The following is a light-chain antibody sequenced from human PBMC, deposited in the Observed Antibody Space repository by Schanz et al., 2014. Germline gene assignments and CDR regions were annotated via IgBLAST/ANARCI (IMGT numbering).Light chain of an antibody. CDR2: DVG. V-gene: IGLV2-14*03. CDR3: TSYISSSFFWV. CDR1: SSDIGNYDY. Sequence: HSALTQPASVSGSPGQSITISCTGTSSDIGNYDYVSWYRQHPGKAPKLIIYDVGDRPSGVSNRFSGSKSGNTASLTISGLQAEDEADYYCTSYISSSFFWVFGGGTKLTVL. J-gene: IGLJ3*02.